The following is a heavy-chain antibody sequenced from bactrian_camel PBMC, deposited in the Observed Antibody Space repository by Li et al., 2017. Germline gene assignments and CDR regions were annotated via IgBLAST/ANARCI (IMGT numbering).Heavy chain of an antibody. CDR3: AAGRLEYWIRPIKTMTADDFTY. J-gene: IGHJ6*01. D-gene: IGHD4*01. Sequence: VQLVESGGDSVQAGGSLRLSCAMSGQTASTNYMGWFRQTPEKEREGVAATYIGGGYPYYDDSVKGRSTISPDRAKGTVYLQMNDLKPEDTAMYYCAAGRLEYWIRPIKTMTADDFTYWGQGTQVTVS. CDR1: GQTASTNY. CDR2: TYIGGGYP. V-gene: IGHV3S40*01.